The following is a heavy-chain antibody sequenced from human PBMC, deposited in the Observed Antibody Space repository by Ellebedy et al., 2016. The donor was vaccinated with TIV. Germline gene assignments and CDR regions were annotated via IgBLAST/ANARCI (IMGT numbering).Heavy chain of an antibody. D-gene: IGHD2-8*01. J-gene: IGHJ2*01. Sequence: GESLKISCAASGFTFSSYGMHWVRQAPGKGLEWVAYDGNNKYYGDSVKGRFTVSRDNSKNTLYLHMNSLRVEDAAVYYCARDLHPLYADFWGRGTLVTVSS. CDR2: YDGNNK. CDR1: GFTFSSYG. V-gene: IGHV3-33*08. CDR3: ARDLHPLYADF.